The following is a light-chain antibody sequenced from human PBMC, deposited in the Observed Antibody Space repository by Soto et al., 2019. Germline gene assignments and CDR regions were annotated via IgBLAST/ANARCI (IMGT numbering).Light chain of an antibody. J-gene: IGLJ1*01. CDR3: QSYDSSLSGLYV. V-gene: IGLV1-40*01. CDR1: SSNIGAGYD. CDR2: GNS. Sequence: QSVLTQPPSVSRAPGQRVTISCTGSSSNIGAGYDVHWYQQLPGTAPKLLIYGNSNRPSGVPDRFSGSKSGTSASLAITGLQDEDEADYYCQSYDSSLSGLYVFGTGTKLTVL.